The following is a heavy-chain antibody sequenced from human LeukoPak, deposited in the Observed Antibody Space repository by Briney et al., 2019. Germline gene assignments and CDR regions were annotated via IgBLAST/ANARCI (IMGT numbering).Heavy chain of an antibody. CDR2: IYSSGST. CDR3: ARTTIAAHSFDY. CDR1: GGSISSGSYY. D-gene: IGHD6-6*01. Sequence: SETLSLTCTVSGGSISSGSYYWSWIRQPAGKGLEWIGRIYSSGSTNYNPSLKSRVTISVDTSMNQFSLKLSSVTAADTAVFYCARTTIAAHSFDYWGQGTLVTVSS. J-gene: IGHJ4*02. V-gene: IGHV4-61*02.